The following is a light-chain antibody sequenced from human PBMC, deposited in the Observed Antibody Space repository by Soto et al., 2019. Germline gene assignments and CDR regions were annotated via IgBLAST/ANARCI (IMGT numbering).Light chain of an antibody. CDR2: AAS. J-gene: IGKJ2*01. Sequence: DIQMTQSPSSLSASVGDRVTITCRASQSISSYLNWYQQKPGKAPKLQIYAASSLQSGVPSRFSGSGSGTDFTLTISSLQPEDFATYYCQQSYRTPYTFGHGNKLEIK. CDR3: QQSYRTPYT. CDR1: QSISSY. V-gene: IGKV1-39*01.